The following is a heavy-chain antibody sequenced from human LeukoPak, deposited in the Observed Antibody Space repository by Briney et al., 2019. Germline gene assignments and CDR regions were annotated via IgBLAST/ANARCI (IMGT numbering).Heavy chain of an antibody. CDR1: GFTFSSYG. D-gene: IGHD2-21*02. CDR2: ISYDGSNK. CDR3: ARDSIAVVTAMLGY. J-gene: IGHJ4*02. Sequence: GGSLRLSCAASGFTFSSYGMHWVRQAPGKGLEWVAVISYDGSNKYYADSVKGRFTISRDNSKNTLYLQMNSLRAEDTAVYYCARDSIAVVTAMLGYWGQGTLVTVSS. V-gene: IGHV3-30*03.